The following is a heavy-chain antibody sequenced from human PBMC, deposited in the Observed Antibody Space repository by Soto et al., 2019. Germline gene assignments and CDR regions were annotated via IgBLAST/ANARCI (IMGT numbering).Heavy chain of an antibody. J-gene: IGHJ4*02. Sequence: GGSLRLSCAASGFTFSSYAMSWVRQAPGKGLEWVSAINGSGGSTYYADSVKGRFTISRDNAKNTLYLQMNSLRAEDTAVYYCAKDPDEGSSSLPDYWGQGTLVTVSS. CDR2: INGSGGST. V-gene: IGHV3-23*01. CDR3: AKDPDEGSSSLPDY. CDR1: GFTFSSYA. D-gene: IGHD6-6*01.